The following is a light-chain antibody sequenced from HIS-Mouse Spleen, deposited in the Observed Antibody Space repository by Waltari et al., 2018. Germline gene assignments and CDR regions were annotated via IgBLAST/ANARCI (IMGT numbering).Light chain of an antibody. V-gene: IGKV3-11*01. CDR2: DAS. CDR1: QSVSSY. Sequence: IVFTQSPAPLSLSPGERATLPCRASQSVSSYLAWYQQKPGQAPRLLIYDASNRATGIPARFSGSGSGTDFTLTISSLEPEDFAVYYCQQRSNWPPYTFGQGTKLEIK. CDR3: QQRSNWPPYT. J-gene: IGKJ2*01.